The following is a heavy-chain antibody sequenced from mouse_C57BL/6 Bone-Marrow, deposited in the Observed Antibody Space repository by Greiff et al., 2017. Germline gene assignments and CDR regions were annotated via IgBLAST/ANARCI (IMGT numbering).Heavy chain of an antibody. CDR2: ISSGGDYI. CDR1: GFTFSSYA. CDR3: TRGRGYDYDAAWFAY. D-gene: IGHD2-4*01. V-gene: IGHV5-9-1*02. Sequence: EVKLVESGEGLVKPGGSLKLSCAASGFTFSSYAMSWVRQTPEKRLEWVAYISSGGDYIYSADTVKGRFTISRDNARNTLYLQMSSLKSEDTAMYYCTRGRGYDYDAAWFAYWGQGTLVTVSA. J-gene: IGHJ3*01.